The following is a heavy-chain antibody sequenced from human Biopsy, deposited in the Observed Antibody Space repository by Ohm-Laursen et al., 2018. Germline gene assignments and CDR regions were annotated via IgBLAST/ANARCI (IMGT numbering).Heavy chain of an antibody. CDR3: ARVREGGLLVY. D-gene: IGHD3-16*01. J-gene: IGHJ4*02. Sequence: ASVKVSCKGSGYIFTSFGVSWVRQAPGHGLEWMGWDSTYNGNTEYEQKFQGRVTMTTDTSANTAYMELRSLRSDDTAVYFCARVREGGLLVYWGQGILVTVSS. V-gene: IGHV1-18*01. CDR2: DSTYNGNT. CDR1: GYIFTSFG.